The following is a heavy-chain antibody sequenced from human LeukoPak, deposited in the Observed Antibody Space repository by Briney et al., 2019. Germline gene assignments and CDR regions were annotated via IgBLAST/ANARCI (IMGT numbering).Heavy chain of an antibody. D-gene: IGHD4-17*01. CDR1: GYTFTGYS. CDR2: INPIGGGT. CDR3: VSEGDYGVYFDY. Sequence: GASVKVSCKASGYTFTGYSMHWVRQAPGQGLEWMGWINPIGGGTKYVQKFQGRVTMTTDTSISTAYMELSSLRSDDTAVYYCVSEGDYGVYFDYWGQGTLVTVSS. V-gene: IGHV1-2*02. J-gene: IGHJ4*02.